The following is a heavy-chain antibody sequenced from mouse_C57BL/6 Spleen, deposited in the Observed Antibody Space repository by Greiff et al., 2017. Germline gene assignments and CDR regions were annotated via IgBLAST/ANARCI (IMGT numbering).Heavy chain of an antibody. D-gene: IGHD2-3*01. Sequence: QVQLQQSGAELVKPGASVKMSCKASGYTFTSYWITWVKQRPGQGLEWIGEIYPGSGSTNYNEKFKSKATLTVDTSSSTAYMQLSSLTSEDSAVYYCASIYDGYYWYFDVWGTGTTVTVSS. J-gene: IGHJ1*03. CDR3: ASIYDGYYWYFDV. CDR2: IYPGSGST. CDR1: GYTFTSYW. V-gene: IGHV1-55*01.